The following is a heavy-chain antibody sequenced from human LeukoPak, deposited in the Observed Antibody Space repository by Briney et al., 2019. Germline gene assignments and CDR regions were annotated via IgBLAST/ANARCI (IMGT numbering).Heavy chain of an antibody. V-gene: IGHV4-59*12. J-gene: IGHJ5*02. Sequence: PSETLSLTCTVSGGSISSYYWSWIRQPPGKELEWLGYIYSSGSTNYNPSLKSRVTISVDTSKNQFSLKLSSVTAADTAVYYCARGGAYGGNSYNWFDPWGQGTLVTVSS. CDR2: IYSSGST. CDR1: GGSISSYY. CDR3: ARGGAYGGNSYNWFDP. D-gene: IGHD4-23*01.